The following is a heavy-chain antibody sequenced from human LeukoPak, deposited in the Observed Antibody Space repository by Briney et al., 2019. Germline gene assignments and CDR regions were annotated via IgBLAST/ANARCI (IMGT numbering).Heavy chain of an antibody. CDR2: IYPGDSDT. D-gene: IGHD3-22*01. CDR3: ARHASHYDTSAYPFDY. J-gene: IGHJ4*02. CDR1: GYIFTSDW. Sequence: GESLKISCKGSGYIFTSDWIGWVRPMPGKGLEWMGIIYPGDSDTRYSPSFQGQITISADRSISTAYLQWSSLKASDTAMYYCARHASHYDTSAYPFDYWGQGTLVTVSS. V-gene: IGHV5-51*01.